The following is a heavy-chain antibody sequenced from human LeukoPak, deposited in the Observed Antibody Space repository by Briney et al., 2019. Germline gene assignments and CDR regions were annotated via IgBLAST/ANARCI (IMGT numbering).Heavy chain of an antibody. CDR1: GFTFSSYG. J-gene: IGHJ6*03. Sequence: PGGSLRLSCAASGFTFSSYGMHWIRQAPGKGLEWVAFIRYDGSNKYCADSVKGRFTISRDNSKNTLYLQMNSLRAEDTAVYYCAKGLKTAVGPYKGYHYYMDVWGKGTTVTVSS. CDR3: AKGLKTAVGPYKGYHYYMDV. V-gene: IGHV3-30*02. CDR2: IRYDGSNK. D-gene: IGHD5-18*01.